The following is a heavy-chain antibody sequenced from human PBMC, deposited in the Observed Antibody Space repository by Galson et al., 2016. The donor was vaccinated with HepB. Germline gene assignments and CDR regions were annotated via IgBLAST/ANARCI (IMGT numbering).Heavy chain of an antibody. D-gene: IGHD3-22*01. Sequence: SLRLSCAASGFTFSKYSMNWVRQAPGMRLEWVSSISLSSSYIYYADSVQGRFTISRDNAKNSLYLQMNSLRAEDTDVYYCVRDKEDSSGYFGYWGQGTLVTGAS. V-gene: IGHV3-21*01. CDR2: ISLSSSYI. CDR1: GFTFSKYS. CDR3: VRDKEDSSGYFGY. J-gene: IGHJ4*02.